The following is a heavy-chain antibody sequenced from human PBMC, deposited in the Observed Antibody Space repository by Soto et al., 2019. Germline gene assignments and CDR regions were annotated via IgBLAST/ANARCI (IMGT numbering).Heavy chain of an antibody. J-gene: IGHJ5*02. D-gene: IGHD3-10*01. CDR1: GFTFSRYG. V-gene: IGHV3-74*01. Sequence: SGFTFSRYGMHWVRQAPGKGLVWVSGINGDGTTTTYADSVRGRFTISRDNAKNTLYLQMNSLRAEDTAVYFCARFMYGSGSFTWGQGTLVTVSS. CDR3: ARFMYGSGSFT. CDR2: INGDGTTT.